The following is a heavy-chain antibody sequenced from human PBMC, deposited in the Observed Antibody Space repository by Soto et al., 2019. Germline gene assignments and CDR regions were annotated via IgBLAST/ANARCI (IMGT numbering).Heavy chain of an antibody. CDR1: GGSISSGGYY. D-gene: IGHD6-13*01. Sequence: SETLSLTCTVSGGSISSGGYYWSWIRQHPGKGLEWIGYIYYSGSTYYNPSLKSRVTISVDTSKNQFSLKLSSVTAADTAVYYCARTGAPHYPYSSSWYFDYWGQGTLVTVSS. CDR2: IYYSGST. V-gene: IGHV4-31*03. CDR3: ARTGAPHYPYSSSWYFDY. J-gene: IGHJ4*02.